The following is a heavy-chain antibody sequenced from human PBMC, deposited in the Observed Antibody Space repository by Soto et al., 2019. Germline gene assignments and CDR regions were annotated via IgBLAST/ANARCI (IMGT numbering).Heavy chain of an antibody. Sequence: PGGSLRLSCAASGFTFSTYSMNWVRQAPGKGLEWVSYISSTGNTIYYPDYVKGRFTISRDTAKNSLYLQMNSLRAEDTAVYYCARSGYFDYWGQGP. CDR1: GFTFSTYS. V-gene: IGHV3-48*01. CDR2: ISSTGNTI. J-gene: IGHJ4*02. CDR3: ARSGYFDY. D-gene: IGHD2-8*02.